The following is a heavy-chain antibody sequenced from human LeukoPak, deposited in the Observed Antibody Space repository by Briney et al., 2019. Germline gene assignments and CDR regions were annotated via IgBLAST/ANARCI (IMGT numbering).Heavy chain of an antibody. J-gene: IGHJ4*02. CDR2: IYPGESDI. CDR3: ARVFRNWGDGGVDQ. CDR1: GYRFSKYW. Sequence: GASLKISCKASGYRFSKYWIGWVRQMPGKGLEWMGIIYPGESDIRYSPSSEDQVTISVEKSNSVAYLQWSRLKASETAMYYCARVFRNWGDGGVDQWGVGTRVTVSS. D-gene: IGHD7-27*01. V-gene: IGHV5-51*01.